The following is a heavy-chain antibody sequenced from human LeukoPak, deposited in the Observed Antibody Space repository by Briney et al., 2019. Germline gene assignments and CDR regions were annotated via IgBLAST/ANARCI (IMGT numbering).Heavy chain of an antibody. Sequence: GGSLRLSCAASGFTFSIHAMGWVRQAPGKGLQWVSSISGTGDNTYYADSVKGRFTISRDNSKKTLYLQMNSLRAEDTAVYYCARPHNNSLDNAFDIWGQGTWVTVSS. CDR2: ISGTGDNT. J-gene: IGHJ3*02. CDR1: GFTFSIHA. CDR3: ARPHNNSLDNAFDI. V-gene: IGHV3-23*01. D-gene: IGHD1/OR15-1a*01.